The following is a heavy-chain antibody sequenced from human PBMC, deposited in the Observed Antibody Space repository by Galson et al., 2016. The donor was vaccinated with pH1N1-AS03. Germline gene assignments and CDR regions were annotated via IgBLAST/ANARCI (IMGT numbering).Heavy chain of an antibody. CDR3: ARVRHPTGTLDY. CDR2: ISAYSGDT. Sequence: SVKVSCKASGYTFNLYGTSWVRQAPGQGLEWLGWISAYSGDTHYAQNFQGRVSMTTDTPTSTAYLELRSLGSDATAVYFCARVRHPTGTLDYWGQGTPVIVSS. J-gene: IGHJ4*02. V-gene: IGHV1-18*01. D-gene: IGHD1-1*01. CDR1: GYTFNLYG.